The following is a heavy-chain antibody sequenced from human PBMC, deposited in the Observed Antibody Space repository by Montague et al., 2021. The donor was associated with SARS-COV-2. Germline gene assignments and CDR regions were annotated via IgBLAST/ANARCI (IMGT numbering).Heavy chain of an antibody. CDR2: TYYRSKWYN. Sequence: CAISGDSVSSNIATWNWIKQSPSRDLEWLVRTYYRSKWYNDYAESVKSRITIDPDTSKHQFSLHLNSVTPEDTAVYYCARIPVGSKYYFDFWGQGTLVTVSS. CDR3: ARIPVGSKYYFDF. CDR1: GDSVSSNIAT. D-gene: IGHD2-2*01. J-gene: IGHJ4*02. V-gene: IGHV6-1*01.